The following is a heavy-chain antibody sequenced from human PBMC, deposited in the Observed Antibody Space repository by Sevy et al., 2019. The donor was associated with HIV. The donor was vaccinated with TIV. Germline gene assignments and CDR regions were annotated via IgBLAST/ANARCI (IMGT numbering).Heavy chain of an antibody. CDR1: GFDFNNHW. CDR3: ARLPTGLQSFNYLLSTYFDS. J-gene: IGHJ4*02. Sequence: GESLKISCAASGFDFNNHWMSWVRQAPEKGLEWVANIKHDGSETYYVASLEGRFTISRDNAKNSLSLQINDLRAEDTAMYYCARLPTGLQSFNYLLSTYFDSWGQGTLVIVSS. D-gene: IGHD3-9*01. CDR2: IKHDGSET. V-gene: IGHV3-7*03.